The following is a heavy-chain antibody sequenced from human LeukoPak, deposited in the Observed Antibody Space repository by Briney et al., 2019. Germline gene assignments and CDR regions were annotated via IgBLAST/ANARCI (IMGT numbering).Heavy chain of an antibody. CDR3: ARDNLWFGDGNWFDP. Sequence: SETLSLTCTVSGGSISSYYWSWIRQPAGKGLEWIGRIYTSGSTNYNPSLKSRVAMSVDTSKNQFSLKLSSVTAADTAVYYCARDNLWFGDGNWFDPWGQGTLVTVS. V-gene: IGHV4-4*07. D-gene: IGHD3-10*01. CDR1: GGSISSYY. CDR2: IYTSGST. J-gene: IGHJ5*02.